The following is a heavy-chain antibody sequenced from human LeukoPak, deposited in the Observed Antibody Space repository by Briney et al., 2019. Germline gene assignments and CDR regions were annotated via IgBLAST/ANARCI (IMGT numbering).Heavy chain of an antibody. D-gene: IGHD5-24*01. J-gene: IGHJ5*02. Sequence: SETLSLTCAVYGGSFSGYYWSWIRQPPGKGLEWIGEINHSGSTNYNPSLKSRVTISVDTSKNQFSLKLSSVTAADTAAYYCASNRRSPRRDGYNSWGQGTLVTVSS. CDR1: GGSFSGYY. CDR2: INHSGST. V-gene: IGHV4-34*01. CDR3: ASNRRSPRRDGYNS.